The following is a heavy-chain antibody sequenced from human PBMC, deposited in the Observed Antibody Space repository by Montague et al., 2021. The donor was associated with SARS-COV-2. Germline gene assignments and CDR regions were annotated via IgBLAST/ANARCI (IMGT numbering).Heavy chain of an antibody. V-gene: IGHV3-53*01. CDR3: AREKDTSGYILRY. Sequence: SLRLSCAASGFTVSSNYMTWVRQAPGKGLEWVSVIYKDGRTYYAXXVKGRFTVSRDNSKNTLCLQMHSLRAEDTAVYYCAREKDTSGYILRYWGQGTQVTVSS. CDR2: IYKDGRT. CDR1: GFTVSSNY. J-gene: IGHJ4*02. D-gene: IGHD3-9*01.